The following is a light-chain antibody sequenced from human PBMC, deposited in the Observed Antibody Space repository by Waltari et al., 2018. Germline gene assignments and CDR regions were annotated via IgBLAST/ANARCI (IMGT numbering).Light chain of an antibody. J-gene: IGKJ1*01. CDR2: EAS. V-gene: IGKV1-12*01. CDR3: LQVNSFPRT. CDR1: QGIISR. Sequence: DIQMSQSPSSVSASVGDRVTPTCRASQGIISRLAWYQQKPGKAPQLLISEASSLHSGVPSRFSGSGSGTDFTLTISSLQPEDFATYYCLQVNSFPRTFGQGTKVEVK.